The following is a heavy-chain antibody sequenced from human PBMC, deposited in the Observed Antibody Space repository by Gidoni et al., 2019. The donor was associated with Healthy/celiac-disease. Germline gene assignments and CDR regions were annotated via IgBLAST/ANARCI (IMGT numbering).Heavy chain of an antibody. J-gene: IGHJ5*02. Sequence: QVQLQESGPGLVKPSETLSLTCTVSGGSISSYYWSWIRQPPGKGLEWIGYIYYSGSTNYNPSLKSRVTISVDTSKNQFSLKLSSVTAADTAVYYCARLGEDYGDSSGFDPWGQGTLVTVSS. D-gene: IGHD4-17*01. CDR3: ARLGEDYGDSSGFDP. V-gene: IGHV4-59*08. CDR2: IYYSGST. CDR1: GGSISSYY.